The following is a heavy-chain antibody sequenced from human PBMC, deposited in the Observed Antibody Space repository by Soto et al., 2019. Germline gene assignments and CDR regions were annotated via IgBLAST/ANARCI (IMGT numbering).Heavy chain of an antibody. CDR3: AEAAYGDSMGC. V-gene: IGHV4-34*01. CDR2: ISHRGSS. CDR1: GGSFSGSY. D-gene: IGHD4-17*01. J-gene: IGHJ4*02. Sequence: QVQLQQWGAGLLKPSETLSLTCAVYGGSFSGSYWSWVRQPPGKGLEWIGEISHRGSSNYNPSLNSRVTISVDTSQNQFSLKLNSVTAANTAVYYGAEAAYGDSMGCWGQGTLVIFSS.